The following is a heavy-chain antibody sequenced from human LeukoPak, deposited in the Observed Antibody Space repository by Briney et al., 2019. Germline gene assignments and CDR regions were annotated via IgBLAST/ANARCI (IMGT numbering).Heavy chain of an antibody. CDR2: ISWNSGSI. CDR3: AKGGIVGATTGPFDY. V-gene: IGHV3-9*03. D-gene: IGHD1-26*01. Sequence: GGSLRLSCAASGFTFSMSWMTWVRQAPGKGLEWVSGISWNSGSIGYADSVKGRFTISRDNAKNSLYLQMNSLRAEDMALYYCAKGGIVGATTGPFDYWGQGTLVTVSS. CDR1: GFTFSMSW. J-gene: IGHJ4*02.